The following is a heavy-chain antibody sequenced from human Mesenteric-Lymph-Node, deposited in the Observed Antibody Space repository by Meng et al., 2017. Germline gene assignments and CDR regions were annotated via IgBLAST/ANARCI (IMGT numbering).Heavy chain of an antibody. CDR3: ARDFWGTGTYRPNYYYYGMDV. CDR1: GGSFSGYY. V-gene: IGHV4-34*01. CDR2: INHSGST. J-gene: IGHJ6*02. D-gene: IGHD3/OR15-3a*01. Sequence: SETLSLTCAVYGGSFSGYYWSWIRQPPGKGLEWIGEINHSGSTNYNPSLKSRVTISVDTSKNQFSLKLSSVTAADTAVYYCARDFWGTGTYRPNYYYYGMDVWGQGTTVTVSS.